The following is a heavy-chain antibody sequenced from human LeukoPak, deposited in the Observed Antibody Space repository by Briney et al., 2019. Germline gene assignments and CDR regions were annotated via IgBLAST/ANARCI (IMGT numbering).Heavy chain of an antibody. V-gene: IGHV4-59*01. CDR1: GGFISCYY. J-gene: IGHJ2*01. Sequence: PSETLSLTCTVSGGFISCYYWSWIRQPPGKGLEWIGYIYYSRTTEYNPSLKSRVTISADTSKNQFSLKLNSVTAADTAVYYCVRRQWELQYFDLWGRGTLVTVSS. CDR3: VRRQWELQYFDL. D-gene: IGHD1-26*01. CDR2: IYYSRTT.